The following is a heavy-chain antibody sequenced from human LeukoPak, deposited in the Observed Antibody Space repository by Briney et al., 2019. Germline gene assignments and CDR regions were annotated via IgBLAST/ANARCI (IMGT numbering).Heavy chain of an antibody. CDR3: ARAPHDYGDYRTDPFDY. V-gene: IGHV4-34*01. J-gene: IGHJ4*02. CDR1: GGSFSGYY. D-gene: IGHD4-17*01. Sequence: SETLSLTCAVYGGSFSGYYWSWIRQPPGKGLEWIGEINHSGSTNYNPSLKSRVTISVDTSKNQFSLKLSSVTAADTAVYYCARAPHDYGDYRTDPFDYWGQGTLVTVSS. CDR2: INHSGST.